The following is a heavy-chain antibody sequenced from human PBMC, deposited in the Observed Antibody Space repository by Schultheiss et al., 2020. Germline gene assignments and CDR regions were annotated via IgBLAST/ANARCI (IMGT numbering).Heavy chain of an antibody. CDR2: INYSGST. J-gene: IGHJ4*02. CDR3: ARLPRPLSGRYFDY. CDR1: GGSISSSSYY. D-gene: IGHD5-12*01. V-gene: IGHV4-39*07. Sequence: SETLSLTCTVSGGSISSSSYYWSWIRQPPGKGLEWIGEINYSGSTNYNPSLKSRVTISVDTSKNQFSLKLSSVTAADTAVYYCARLPRPLSGRYFDYWGQGTLVTVSS.